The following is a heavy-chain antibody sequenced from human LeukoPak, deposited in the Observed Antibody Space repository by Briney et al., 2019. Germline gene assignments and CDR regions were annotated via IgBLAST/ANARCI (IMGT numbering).Heavy chain of an antibody. CDR1: GYSFTHYA. D-gene: IGHD5-18*01. Sequence: ASVKVSCKASGYSFTHYALHWVRQAPGQGLEWMGWINPNNDDTNYAQKFQGRVTMTRDTSISTAYMELSSLTSDDTAVYYCARRGSGYGYDYWGQGTLVTVSS. CDR2: INPNNDDT. CDR3: ARRGSGYGYDY. V-gene: IGHV1-2*02. J-gene: IGHJ4*02.